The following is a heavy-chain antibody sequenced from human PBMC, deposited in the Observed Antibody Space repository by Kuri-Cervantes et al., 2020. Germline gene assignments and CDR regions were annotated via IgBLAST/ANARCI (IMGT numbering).Heavy chain of an antibody. Sequence: GESLKISCTASGFTFGDYAMSWVRQAPGKGLEWVGFIRSKAYGGTTEYAASVKGRFTISRDDSKGIAYLQMNSLRAEDTAVYYCAKDTYYDNGNYFDYWGQGTLVTVSS. J-gene: IGHJ4*02. CDR1: GFTFGDYA. CDR3: AKDTYYDNGNYFDY. CDR2: IRSKAYGGTT. D-gene: IGHD3-22*01. V-gene: IGHV3-49*04.